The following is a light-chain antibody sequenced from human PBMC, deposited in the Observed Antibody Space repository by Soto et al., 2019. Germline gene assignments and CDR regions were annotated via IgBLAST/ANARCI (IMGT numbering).Light chain of an antibody. J-gene: IGLJ1*01. CDR2: DVS. V-gene: IGLV2-14*01. Sequence: QSALTQPASVSGSPGQSITISCTGTSSDVGGYNYVSWYQQHPGKAPKLMIYDVSNRPSGVSNRFSGSKSGNTASLTISGLQAEDGADYYCSSYTSSYVFGTGTKLTVL. CDR1: SSDVGGYNY. CDR3: SSYTSSYV.